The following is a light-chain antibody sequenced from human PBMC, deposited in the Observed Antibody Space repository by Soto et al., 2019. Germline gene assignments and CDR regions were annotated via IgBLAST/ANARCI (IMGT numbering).Light chain of an antibody. V-gene: IGLV2-14*01. CDR3: SSYTGTSTPYV. J-gene: IGLJ1*01. CDR1: SSDVAAYNY. CDR2: EVT. Sequence: QSVLTQPASVSGSPGQSIAISCTGTSSDVAAYNYVSWYQQHPGKAPKLMIYEVTNRPSGVSDRFSGSKSGNTASLTISGLQAEDEADYYCSSYTGTSTPYVFGTGTKLTVL.